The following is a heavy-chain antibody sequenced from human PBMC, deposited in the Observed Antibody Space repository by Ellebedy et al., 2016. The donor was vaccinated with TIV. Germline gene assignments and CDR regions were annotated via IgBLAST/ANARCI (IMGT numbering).Heavy chain of an antibody. CDR2: VYPGDSDA. Sequence: GESLKISCKGSGYSFSNQWIGWVRQMPGKGLEWMGVVYPGDSDARYSPSVQGHVTISVDKSIATTYLQWDSLKASDTAMYFCAKKGGGLRAFDIWGQGTMVVVSS. CDR1: GYSFSNQW. V-gene: IGHV5-51*01. CDR3: AKKGGGLRAFDI. D-gene: IGHD3-16*01. J-gene: IGHJ3*02.